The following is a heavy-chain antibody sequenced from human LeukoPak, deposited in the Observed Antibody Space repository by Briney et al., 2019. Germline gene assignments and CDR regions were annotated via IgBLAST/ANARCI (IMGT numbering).Heavy chain of an antibody. Sequence: SETLSLTCTVSGGSIINSHWSWIRQPPGKGLEWIGFIYSSGSTNYNPSLKSRVTISVDTSKNQFSLKLTSVTAADTAVYYCARGYYDILTGALRFDYWGQGTLVTVSS. CDR2: IYSSGST. CDR1: GGSIINSH. V-gene: IGHV4-59*08. J-gene: IGHJ4*02. D-gene: IGHD3-9*01. CDR3: ARGYYDILTGALRFDY.